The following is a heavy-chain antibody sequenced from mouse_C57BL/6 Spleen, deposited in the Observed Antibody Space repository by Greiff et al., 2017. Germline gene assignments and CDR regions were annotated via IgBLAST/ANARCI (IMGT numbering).Heavy chain of an antibody. D-gene: IGHD2-4*01. Sequence: QVQLQQPGAELVKPGASVQMSCKASGYPFTSYWITWVKQRPGQGLEWIGDIYPGSGSTNYNEKFKSKATLTVDTSSSTDYMQLSSLTSEDSAVYYCARRGDYDDFDYWGQGTTLTVSS. CDR2: IYPGSGST. V-gene: IGHV1-55*01. CDR1: GYPFTSYW. J-gene: IGHJ2*01. CDR3: ARRGDYDDFDY.